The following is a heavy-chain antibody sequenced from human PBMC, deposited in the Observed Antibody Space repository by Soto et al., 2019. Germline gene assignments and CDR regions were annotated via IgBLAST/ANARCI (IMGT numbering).Heavy chain of an antibody. Sequence: ASVKVSCKASGYTFIDYDINWVRQAPGQGLEWMGWVSPNSGNTVYAQKFQDRVTMTRDTSISTAYMELNNLRFEDTAMYYCARGTQQLVLDYWGQGTLVTVSS. CDR3: ARGTQQLVLDY. J-gene: IGHJ4*02. CDR1: GYTFIDYD. V-gene: IGHV1-8*01. CDR2: VSPNSGNT. D-gene: IGHD6-13*01.